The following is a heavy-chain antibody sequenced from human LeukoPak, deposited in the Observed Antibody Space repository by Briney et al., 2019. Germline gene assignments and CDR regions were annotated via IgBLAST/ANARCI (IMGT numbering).Heavy chain of an antibody. D-gene: IGHD2-15*01. CDR1: GGSISSYY. J-gene: IGHJ6*03. Sequence: PSETLSLTCTVSGGSISSYYWSWIRQPPGKGLEWIGYIYYSGSTNYNPSLKSRITISVDTSKNQFSLKLSSVTAADTAVYYCARTTEGYCRGRSCYSYYYYMDVWGKGTTVTVSS. V-gene: IGHV4-59*01. CDR3: ARTTEGYCRGRSCYSYYYYMDV. CDR2: IYYSGST.